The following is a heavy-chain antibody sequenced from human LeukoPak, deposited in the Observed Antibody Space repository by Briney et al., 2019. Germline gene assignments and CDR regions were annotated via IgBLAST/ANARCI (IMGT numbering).Heavy chain of an antibody. CDR3: AKDSSITYYYGSGEIDY. D-gene: IGHD3-10*01. J-gene: IGHJ4*02. V-gene: IGHV3-23*01. Sequence: ETGGSLRLSCAASGFTFSSYGMSWVRQAPGKGLEWVSAISGSGGSTYYADSVKGRFTISRDNSKNTLYLQMNSLRAEDTAVYYCAKDSSITYYYGSGEIDYWGQGTLVTVSS. CDR2: ISGSGGST. CDR1: GFTFSSYG.